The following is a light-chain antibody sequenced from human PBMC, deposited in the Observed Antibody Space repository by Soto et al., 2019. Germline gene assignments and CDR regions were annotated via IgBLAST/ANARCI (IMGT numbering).Light chain of an antibody. V-gene: IGKV3-15*01. J-gene: IGKJ3*01. CDR3: HQYNNWPS. Sequence: ELVLTQSPGTLSLSPGERATLSCRASQSLSSRNLAWYQQKPGQAPRPLIYGAYTRATGIPARFSGSGSGTEFTLTISRLQSEDFAVYYCHQYNNWPSFGPGTKVD. CDR1: QSLSSRN. CDR2: GAY.